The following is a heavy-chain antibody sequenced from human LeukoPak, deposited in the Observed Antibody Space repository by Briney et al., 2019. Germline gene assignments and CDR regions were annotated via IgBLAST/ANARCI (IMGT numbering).Heavy chain of an antibody. CDR3: ARARDTSRWYQAWYYYSRMDV. CDR1: GGSISSSSYY. V-gene: IGHV4-39*02. CDR2: IYYSGKT. J-gene: IGHJ6*02. D-gene: IGHD6-13*01. Sequence: LSGTLSLTRTVSGGSISSSSYYWGGIRQPPGKGLECIGSIYYSGKTYYNPSLKSRGTISVDTSKKHFSLKLNSVTAADTAVYYCARARDTSRWYQAWYYYSRMDVWGQGTTVTVSS.